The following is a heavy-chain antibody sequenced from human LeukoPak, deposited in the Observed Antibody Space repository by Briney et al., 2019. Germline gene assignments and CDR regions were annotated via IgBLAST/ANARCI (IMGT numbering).Heavy chain of an antibody. V-gene: IGHV3-74*01. CDR3: TRDLSGTYYGRFDY. J-gene: IGHJ4*02. CDR1: GFTFSSYW. D-gene: IGHD1-26*01. Sequence: GESLRLSCAASGFTFSSYWMHWVRQAPGKGLLWVSRINTDGSSTNLADSVRGRFTISRDNAKNTLYLQMNSLRAEDTAVYYCTRDLSGTYYGRFDYWGQGTLVTVSS. CDR2: INTDGSST.